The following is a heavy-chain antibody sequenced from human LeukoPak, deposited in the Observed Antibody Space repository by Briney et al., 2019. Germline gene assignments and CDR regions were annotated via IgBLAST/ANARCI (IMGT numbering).Heavy chain of an antibody. Sequence: ASVKVSCKASGYTFTSYGISWVRQAPGQGLEWMGWISAYNGNTNYAQKFQGRVTITRNTSISTAYMELSSLRSEDTAVYYCARGGIAAAGTDYWGQGTLVAVSS. CDR3: ARGGIAAAGTDY. J-gene: IGHJ4*02. D-gene: IGHD6-13*01. V-gene: IGHV1-18*01. CDR1: GYTFTSYG. CDR2: ISAYNGNT.